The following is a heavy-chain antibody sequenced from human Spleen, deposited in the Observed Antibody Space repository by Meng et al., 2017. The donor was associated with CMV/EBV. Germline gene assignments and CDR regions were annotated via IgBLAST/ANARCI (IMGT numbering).Heavy chain of an antibody. Sequence: GGSLRLSCAASGFTFDDYTMHWVRQAPGKGLEWVSLISWDGGSTYYADSVKGRFTISRDNSKNSLYPQMNSLRTEDTALYYCAKEAYSSSSGWFDPWGQGTLVTVSS. D-gene: IGHD6-6*01. J-gene: IGHJ5*02. CDR2: ISWDGGST. CDR1: GFTFDDYT. V-gene: IGHV3-43*01. CDR3: AKEAYSSSSGWFDP.